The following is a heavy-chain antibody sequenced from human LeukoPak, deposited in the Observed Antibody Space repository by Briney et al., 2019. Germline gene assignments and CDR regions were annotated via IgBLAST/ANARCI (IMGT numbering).Heavy chain of an antibody. Sequence: PSETLSLTCTVSGGSISSSSYYGGWIRQPPGKGLEWIGRIDISGSTNDNPSLKSRVTMSVDTSKNQFSLKLSSVTAADTAFYYCAGLYYYDSSGFDPWGQGTLVTVSS. V-gene: IGHV4-39*07. CDR2: IDISGST. J-gene: IGHJ5*02. CDR1: GGSISSSSYY. CDR3: AGLYYYDSSGFDP. D-gene: IGHD3-22*01.